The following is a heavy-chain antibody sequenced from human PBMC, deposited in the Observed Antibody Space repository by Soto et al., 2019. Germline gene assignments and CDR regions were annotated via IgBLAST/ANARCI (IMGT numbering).Heavy chain of an antibody. CDR2: ISHDGSSQ. Sequence: QVQLVASGGGVVQPGRSLRLSCVATGFTFSSYAMNWVRQAPGKGLEWVAVISHDGSSQYYTDSVKGRFTISRDNSKNTLYVQMNRLRGDDTAVYYCARDYGSALDYWGQGTLVTVSS. V-gene: IGHV3-30-3*01. J-gene: IGHJ4*02. CDR1: GFTFSSYA. D-gene: IGHD3-10*01. CDR3: ARDYGSALDY.